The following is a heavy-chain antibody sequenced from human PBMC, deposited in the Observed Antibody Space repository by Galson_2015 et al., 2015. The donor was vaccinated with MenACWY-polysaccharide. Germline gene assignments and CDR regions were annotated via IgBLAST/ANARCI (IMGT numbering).Heavy chain of an antibody. CDR1: GGPRTAYY. J-gene: IGHJ5*01. Sequence: ETLSLTCSVSGGPRTAYYWPWIRQPPGKGLEWIGCIYYSGSTKYSPSLKSRVTISIDTSKNQFSLRLNSVTAADTAMYYCAREPTYSGSFGWFDSWGQGTLVTVSP. V-gene: IGHV4-59*01. CDR3: AREPTYSGSFGWFDS. CDR2: IYYSGST. D-gene: IGHD1-26*01.